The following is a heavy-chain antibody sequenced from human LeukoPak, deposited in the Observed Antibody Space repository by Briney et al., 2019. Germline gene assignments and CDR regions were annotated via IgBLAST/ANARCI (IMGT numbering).Heavy chain of an antibody. V-gene: IGHV4-59*01. CDR2: IYYSGST. Sequence: SETLSLTCTVSGGSISSYYWSWIRQPPGKGLEWIGYIYYSGSTNYNPSLKSRVTISVDTSKNQLSLRLSSVTAADTAVYYCARQYSGSYGFDYWGQGTLVTVCS. J-gene: IGHJ4*02. D-gene: IGHD1-26*01. CDR1: GGSISSYY. CDR3: ARQYSGSYGFDY.